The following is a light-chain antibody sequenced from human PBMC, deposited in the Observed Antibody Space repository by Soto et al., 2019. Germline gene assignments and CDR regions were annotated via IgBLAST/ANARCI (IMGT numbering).Light chain of an antibody. V-gene: IGKV2-24*01. J-gene: IGKJ1*01. Sequence: DIVMTQTPLSSPVTLGQPASISCRSSQSLVHRDGTTYLHWLHQRPCQPPRLLIYQISKLFSGVPDRFTGSGAGTDFTLNISSVEAEDVGVYYCMQDTEFPRTFGQGTKVEIK. CDR3: MQDTEFPRT. CDR1: QSLVHRDGTTY. CDR2: QIS.